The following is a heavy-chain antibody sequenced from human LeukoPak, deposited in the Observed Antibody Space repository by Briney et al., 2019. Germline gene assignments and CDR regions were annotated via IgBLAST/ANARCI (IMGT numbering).Heavy chain of an antibody. CDR1: GGSISSYY. V-gene: IGHV4-4*07. CDR3: ARDMRPAAIAYYYYYMDV. CDR2: IYTSGST. J-gene: IGHJ6*03. Sequence: ASETLSLTCTVSGGSISSYYWSWIRQPAGKGLEWIGRIYTSGSTNYNPSLKSRVTMSVDTSKNQFSLKLSSVTAADTAVYYCARDMRPAAIAYYYYYMDVWGKGTTVTVSS. D-gene: IGHD2-2*01.